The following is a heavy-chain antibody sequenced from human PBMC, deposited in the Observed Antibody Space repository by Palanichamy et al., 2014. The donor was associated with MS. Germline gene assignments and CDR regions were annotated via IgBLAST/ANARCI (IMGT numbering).Heavy chain of an antibody. CDR2: ISSSSSTI. J-gene: IGHJ6*02. CDR1: GFTFSSYS. CDR3: ARDQGGDYDPVTAISYGMDV. D-gene: IGHD2-21*02. Sequence: EVQLVESGGGLVQPGGSLRLSCAASGFTFSSYSMNWVRQAPGKGLEWVSYISSSSSTIYYADSVKGRFTISRDNAKNSLYLQMNSLRAEDTAVYYCARDQGGDYDPVTAISYGMDVWGQGTTVTVSS. V-gene: IGHV3-48*01.